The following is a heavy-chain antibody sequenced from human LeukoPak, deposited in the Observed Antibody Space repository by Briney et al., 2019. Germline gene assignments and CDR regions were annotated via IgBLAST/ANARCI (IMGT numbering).Heavy chain of an antibody. CDR2: VSYDGGNE. Sequence: GSLRLSCAASGFTFINYAMHWVRQAPGKGLEWVTVVSYDGGNEYYADSVKGRFTISRDNSKNALYLQMSSLRAEDTAVYYCARAPYGSGSYSGSDYWGQGTPVTVSS. CDR3: ARAPYGSGSYSGSDY. J-gene: IGHJ4*02. V-gene: IGHV3-30*04. CDR1: GFTFINYA. D-gene: IGHD3-10*01.